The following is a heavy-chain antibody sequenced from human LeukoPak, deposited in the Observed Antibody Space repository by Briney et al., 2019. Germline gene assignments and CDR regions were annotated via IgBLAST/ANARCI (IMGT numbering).Heavy chain of an antibody. J-gene: IGHJ6*02. CDR2: IYHSGST. Sequence: KTSGTLSLTCAVSGGSISSSNWWGWVRQPPGKGLEWLGEIYHSGSTNYNPSLKSRVTISVDKSKNQFSLKLSSATAADTAVYYCARVRVRMGPYGMDVWGQGTTVTVSS. CDR1: GGSISSSNW. CDR3: ARVRVRMGPYGMDV. V-gene: IGHV4-4*02. D-gene: IGHD1-26*01.